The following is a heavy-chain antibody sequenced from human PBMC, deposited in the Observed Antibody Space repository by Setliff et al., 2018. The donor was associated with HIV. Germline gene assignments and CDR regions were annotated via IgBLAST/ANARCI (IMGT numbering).Heavy chain of an antibody. CDR1: GFPFSRDW. V-gene: IGHV3-74*01. Sequence: PGGSLRLSCTTSGFPFSRDWIHWVRQAPGKGLVWVSRINYDGTGTTYADSVKGRFTISRDDARNTVYLQMNSLRADDTAVYYCAKGLSPITGVGTRFFDSWGQGTLVTVSS. CDR3: AKGLSPITGVGTRFFDS. D-gene: IGHD6-13*01. CDR2: INYDGTGT. J-gene: IGHJ5*01.